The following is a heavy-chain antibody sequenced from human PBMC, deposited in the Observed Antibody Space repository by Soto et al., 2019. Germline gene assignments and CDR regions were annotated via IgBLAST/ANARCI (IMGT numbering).Heavy chain of an antibody. V-gene: IGHV1-18*01. CDR2: ISGYNGDT. J-gene: IGHJ6*02. CDR3: AKNGQPPYYYYVMEV. Sequence: ASVKVSCKASGYTFTRYGISWVRQAPGQGLEWMGWISGYNGDTNYAQKFQGRVSMTIDTSTTTAYMGLRSLTSDDTAVYYCAKNGQPPYYYYVMEVSGQGTKVTVSS. CDR1: GYTFTRYG. D-gene: IGHD2-8*01.